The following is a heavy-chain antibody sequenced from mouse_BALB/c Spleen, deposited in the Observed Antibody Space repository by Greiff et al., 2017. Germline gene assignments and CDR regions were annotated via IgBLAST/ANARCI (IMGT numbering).Heavy chain of an antibody. CDR3: ATFFLRPSFDY. J-gene: IGHJ2*01. V-gene: IGHV1-9*01. CDR1: GYTFRSYW. CDR2: ILPGSGST. D-gene: IGHD1-2*01. Sequence: VQLQQSGAELMKPGASVKISCKATGYTFRSYWKEWVKQRPGHGLEGIGEILPGSGSTNYNEKFKGKATFTADTSSNTAYMQLSSLTSEDSAVYYCATFFLRPSFDYWGQGTTLTVSS.